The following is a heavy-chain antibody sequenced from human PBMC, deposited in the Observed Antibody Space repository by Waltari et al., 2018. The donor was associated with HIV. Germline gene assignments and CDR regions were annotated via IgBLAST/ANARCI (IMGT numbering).Heavy chain of an antibody. D-gene: IGHD2-15*01. CDR3: ARLGYCSGGRCGYYYYYAMDV. V-gene: IGHV3-66*02. CDR1: EFTVNTNY. J-gene: IGHJ6*02. CDR2: IYSGGST. Sequence: EVQLVESGGDLVQPGGSLTLSCEASEFTVNTNYMSWVRQASGKGLEWVSVIYSGGSTDDADSVKGRCTISRDNSKNTLYLHMSSLRAEDTAVYFCARLGYCSGGRCGYYYYYAMDVWGQGTTVTVTS.